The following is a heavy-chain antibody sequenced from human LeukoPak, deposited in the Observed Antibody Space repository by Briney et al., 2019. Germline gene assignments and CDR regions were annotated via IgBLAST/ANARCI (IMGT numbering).Heavy chain of an antibody. J-gene: IGHJ4*02. V-gene: IGHV3-21*01. CDR3: TSELGIVGGRRNDC. Sequence: GGSLRLSCAASGFTFNIYAMNWVRLAPGKGLEWVASISSNSAFMAYADSVRGRFAISRDNARNSLYLQINSLRVDDTGLYYCTSELGIVGGRRNDCWGQGTLVTVSS. D-gene: IGHD1-26*01. CDR2: ISSNSAFM. CDR1: GFTFNIYA.